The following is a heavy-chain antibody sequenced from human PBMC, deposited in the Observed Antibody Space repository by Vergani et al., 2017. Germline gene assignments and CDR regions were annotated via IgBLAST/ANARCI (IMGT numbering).Heavy chain of an antibody. V-gene: IGHV3-30*03. CDR1: GFPFSSYG. D-gene: IGHD2-15*01. CDR2: ISYDESDK. J-gene: IGHJ2*01. Sequence: QVHLAESGGGVVQPGTSLRLSCAASGFPFSSYGMHWVRQAPGKGLEWVSLISYDESDKFYTESVRGRFTISRDNAKNTVYLQMDSLTIEDTAVYYCARDPFICSSSTCRPLAWYFDLWGRGTLVTVS. CDR3: ARDPFICSSSTCRPLAWYFDL.